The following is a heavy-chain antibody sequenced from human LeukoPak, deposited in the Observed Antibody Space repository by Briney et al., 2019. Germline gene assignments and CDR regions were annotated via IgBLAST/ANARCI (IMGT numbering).Heavy chain of an antibody. CDR1: GFTFSSYS. Sequence: GGSLRLSCAASGFTFSSYSMNWVRQAPGKGLEWVSYISSSSSTIYYADSVKGRFTISRDNAKNSLYPQMNSLRDEDTAVYYCARGRRDGYNYFDYWGQGTLVTVSS. J-gene: IGHJ4*02. CDR3: ARGRRDGYNYFDY. CDR2: ISSSSSTI. D-gene: IGHD5-24*01. V-gene: IGHV3-48*02.